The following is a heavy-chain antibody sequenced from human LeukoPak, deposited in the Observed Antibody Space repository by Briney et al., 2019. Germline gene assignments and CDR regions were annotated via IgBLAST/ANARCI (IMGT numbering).Heavy chain of an antibody. D-gene: IGHD4-11*01. CDR1: GGSFSGYY. CDR3: ARGGSTVLAFDV. CDR2: INHSGTA. Sequence: SETLSLTCAVYGGSFSGYYWSWIRQPPGKGLEWIGDINHSGTANYNPSLKSRVTMSVDTSKNQFSLKLISVTAADTAVYYCARGGSTVLAFDVWGQGTVVTVSS. J-gene: IGHJ3*01. V-gene: IGHV4-34*01.